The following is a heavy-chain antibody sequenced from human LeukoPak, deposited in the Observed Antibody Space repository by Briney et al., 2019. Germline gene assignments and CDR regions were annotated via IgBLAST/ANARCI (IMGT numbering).Heavy chain of an antibody. Sequence: GGPLRLSCAASGFTFISYAMSWVRQAPGKGLEWVASISGSGGRTSYADSVQGRFTISRDNSKNTLYLELTSLRAEDAAVYFCAMAVIGSGWTLDYSGQGDLVTVS. CDR3: AMAVIGSGWTLDY. D-gene: IGHD6-19*01. CDR2: ISGSGGRT. CDR1: GFTFISYA. J-gene: IGHJ4*02. V-gene: IGHV3-23*01.